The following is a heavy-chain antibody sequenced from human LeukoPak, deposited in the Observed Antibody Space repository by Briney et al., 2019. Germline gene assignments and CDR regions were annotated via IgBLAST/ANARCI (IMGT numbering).Heavy chain of an antibody. J-gene: IGHJ4*02. Sequence: SETLSLTCTVSGGSITSYYWSWIRQPPGKGLEWIGYIYHSGNTNYNPSLKSRVTISVDTSKNQFSLKLRSVTAADTAVYFCARNDTSSWYEYFDLWGQGTLVIVSS. CDR1: GGSITSYY. V-gene: IGHV4-59*12. D-gene: IGHD6-13*01. CDR2: IYHSGNT. CDR3: ARNDTSSWYEYFDL.